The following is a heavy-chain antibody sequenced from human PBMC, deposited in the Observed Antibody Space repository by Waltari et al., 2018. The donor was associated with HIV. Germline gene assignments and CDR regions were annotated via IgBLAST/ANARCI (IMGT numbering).Heavy chain of an antibody. V-gene: IGHV4-39*02. Sequence: QLQLQESGPGLVKPSETLSLTCTVSGGSITSSSYYWGWIRQPPGKGLEWIGNIYYRGSAYYNSSLKSRVTISVDMSKNQFSLKLNSVTAADTAVYYCARDRYYYARTGSPDYWGQGTLVTVSS. CDR2: IYYRGSA. CDR1: GGSITSSSYY. J-gene: IGHJ4*02. CDR3: ARDRYYYARTGSPDY. D-gene: IGHD3-22*01.